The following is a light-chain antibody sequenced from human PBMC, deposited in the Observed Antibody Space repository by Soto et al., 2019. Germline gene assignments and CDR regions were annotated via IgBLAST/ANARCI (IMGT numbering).Light chain of an antibody. Sequence: SYELTQPPSVSVSPGQTASITCSGDKLGEKYACWYQQKPGQSPVLVIYQDSKRPSGIPERFSGSSSGNTATLTISGTQAMDEGEYYCQALDSSSWVFGGGTKLTVL. CDR2: QDS. CDR1: KLGEKY. CDR3: QALDSSSWV. J-gene: IGLJ3*02. V-gene: IGLV3-1*01.